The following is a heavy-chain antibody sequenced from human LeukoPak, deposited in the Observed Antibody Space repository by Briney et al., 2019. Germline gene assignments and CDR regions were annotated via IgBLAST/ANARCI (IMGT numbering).Heavy chain of an antibody. CDR3: ARVNVAGGGYSFDY. CDR1: GFTFSSYA. D-gene: IGHD3-10*01. CDR2: ISSSSSYI. V-gene: IGHV3-21*01. J-gene: IGHJ4*02. Sequence: GGSLRLSCAASGFTFSSYAMNWVRQAPGKGLEWVSLISSSSSYISYADSVKGRFTISRDNAKNSLYLQMNSLRAEDTAVYYCARVNVAGGGYSFDYWGQGTLVTVSS.